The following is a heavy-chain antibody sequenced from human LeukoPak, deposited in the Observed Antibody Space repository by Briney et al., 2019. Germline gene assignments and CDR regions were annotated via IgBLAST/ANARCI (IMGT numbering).Heavy chain of an antibody. V-gene: IGHV4-34*01. Sequence: SETLSLTCAVYGGSFSGYYWSWIRQPPGKGLEWIGEINHSGSTNYNPSLKSRVTISVDTSKNQFSLKLSSVTAADTAVYYCARGALKSNSYGSIFAFGTDYYYGMDVWGQGTTVTVSS. CDR2: INHSGST. D-gene: IGHD5-18*01. CDR1: GGSFSGYY. J-gene: IGHJ6*02. CDR3: ARGALKSNSYGSIFAFGTDYYYGMDV.